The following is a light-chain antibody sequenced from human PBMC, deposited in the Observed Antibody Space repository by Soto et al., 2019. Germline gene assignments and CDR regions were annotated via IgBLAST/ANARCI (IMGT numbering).Light chain of an antibody. V-gene: IGLV2-8*01. CDR3: GSCAGSLNPFV. J-gene: IGLJ1*01. CDR2: DVT. Sequence: QSALTQPPSASGSPGQSVTISCTGTSADIGGNDYVSWYQQHPGKAPKLMIYDVTKRPLGVPDRFSGSKSGNTASLAVTGLQSEDEADYYCGSCAGSLNPFVFGGGTKVTVL. CDR1: SADIGGNDY.